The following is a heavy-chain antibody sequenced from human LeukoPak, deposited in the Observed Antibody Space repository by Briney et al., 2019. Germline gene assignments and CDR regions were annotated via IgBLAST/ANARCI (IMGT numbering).Heavy chain of an antibody. Sequence: SQSLSLTCTVSGRSVSSSIYYWGWIRQPPGKGLEWIGSISYSGTNYNNPSLKSRVSISIDTSKNQFSVKLTSVTAADTAMYYCASLGTLRSWGQGTLVTVSS. V-gene: IGHV4-39*01. CDR1: GRSVSSSIYY. CDR2: ISYSGTN. D-gene: IGHD7-27*01. CDR3: ASLGTLRS. J-gene: IGHJ5*02.